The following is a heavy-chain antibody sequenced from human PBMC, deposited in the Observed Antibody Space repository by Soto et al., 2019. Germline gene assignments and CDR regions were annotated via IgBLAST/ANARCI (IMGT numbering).Heavy chain of an antibody. CDR1: GFTFSSYG. CDR2: IPYDGSNK. J-gene: IGHJ6*02. V-gene: IGHV3-30*18. D-gene: IGHD2-2*02. Sequence: GGSLRLSCAASGFTFSSYGMHWVRQAPGKGLEWVAVIPYDGSNKYYADSVKGRFTISRDNSKNTLYLQMNSLRAEDTAVYYCAKGYCSSTSCYISGMDVWGQGTTVTVSS. CDR3: AKGYCSSTSCYISGMDV.